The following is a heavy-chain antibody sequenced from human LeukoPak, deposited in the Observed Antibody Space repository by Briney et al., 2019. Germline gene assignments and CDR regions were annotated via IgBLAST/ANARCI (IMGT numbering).Heavy chain of an antibody. D-gene: IGHD1-26*01. CDR1: GDSITAYY. CDR3: ARGSPLGSYPARDAFDI. J-gene: IGHJ3*02. Sequence: SETLSLTCTVSGDSITAYYWSWIRQSPGKGLEWIGSIYYSGSTYYNPSLKSRVTIVDTSKNQFSLKLSSVTAADTAVYYCARGSPLGSYPARDAFDIWGQGTMVTVSS. CDR2: IYYSGST. V-gene: IGHV4-38-2*02.